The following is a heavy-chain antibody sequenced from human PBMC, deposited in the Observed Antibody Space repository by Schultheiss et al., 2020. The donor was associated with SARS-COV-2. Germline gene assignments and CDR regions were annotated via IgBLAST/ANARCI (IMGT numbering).Heavy chain of an antibody. CDR2: IYYSGST. V-gene: IGHV4-61*01. Sequence: LRLSCTVSGGSVSSGSYYWSWIRQPPGKGLEWIGYIYYSGSTNYNPSLKSRVTISVDTSKNQFSLKLSSVTAADTAVYYCARVFGSWDRWFDPWGQGTLVTVSS. CDR3: ARVFGSWDRWFDP. D-gene: IGHD3-10*01. J-gene: IGHJ5*02. CDR1: GGSVSSGSYY.